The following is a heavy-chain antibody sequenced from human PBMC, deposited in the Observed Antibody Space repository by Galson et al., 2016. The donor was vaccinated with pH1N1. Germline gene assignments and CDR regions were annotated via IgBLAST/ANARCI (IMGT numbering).Heavy chain of an antibody. CDR2: VYPGDSDT. D-gene: IGHD3-10*01. CDR1: GYSFTSYW. Sequence: QSGAEVKKPGESLKISCRGSGYSFTSYWIAWVRQKPGKGLEWMGIVYPGDSDTRYSLSFRGLFTFSADKSIGTAYLQWSSLEASDTAIYYCARLRGGITVVREVYFDLWGQGTLVTVSP. V-gene: IGHV5-51*03. J-gene: IGHJ4*02. CDR3: ARLRGGITVVREVYFDL.